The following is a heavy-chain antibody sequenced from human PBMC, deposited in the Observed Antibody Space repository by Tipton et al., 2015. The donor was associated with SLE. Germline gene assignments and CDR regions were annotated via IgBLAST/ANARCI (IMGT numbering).Heavy chain of an antibody. CDR1: GGSISSHY. CDR3: ARRMITFGGVIAS. D-gene: IGHD3-16*02. CDR2: INHSGST. V-gene: IGHV4-34*01. Sequence: TLSLTCTVSGGSISSHYWSWIRQPPGKGLEWIGEINHSGSTYYNPSLKSRVTISVDTSKNQFSLKLSSMTAADTAVYYCARRMITFGGVIASWGQGTLVTVSS. J-gene: IGHJ4*02.